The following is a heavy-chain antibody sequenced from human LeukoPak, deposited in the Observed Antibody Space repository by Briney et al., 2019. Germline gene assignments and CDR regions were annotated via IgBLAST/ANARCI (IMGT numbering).Heavy chain of an antibody. CDR2: ISAYNGYT. V-gene: IGHV1-18*01. D-gene: IGHD4-11*01. J-gene: IGHJ1*01. CDR1: GYTFSNYG. Sequence: ASVKVSCKTSGYTFSNYGISWVRQAPGQGLEWMGWISAYNGYTNYAQKFQFRVTMTTDTSTSTAYMELRSLTSDDTAVYYCARDKAVTTELTQYFQHWGQGTLVTVSS. CDR3: ARDKAVTTELTQYFQH.